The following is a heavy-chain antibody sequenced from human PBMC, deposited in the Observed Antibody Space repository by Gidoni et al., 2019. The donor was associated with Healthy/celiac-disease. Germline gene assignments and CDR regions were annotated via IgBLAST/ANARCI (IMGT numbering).Heavy chain of an antibody. Sequence: EVQLLESGGGLVQPGGSLRLSCAASGFTFSRYAMSWVRQAPGKGLEWVSAISGSGGSTYYADSVKGRFTISRDNSKNTLYLQMNSLRAEDTAVYYCAKDIRIAARPSIILGYWGQGTLVTVSS. CDR1: GFTFSRYA. J-gene: IGHJ4*02. D-gene: IGHD6-6*01. CDR2: ISGSGGST. V-gene: IGHV3-23*01. CDR3: AKDIRIAARPSIILGY.